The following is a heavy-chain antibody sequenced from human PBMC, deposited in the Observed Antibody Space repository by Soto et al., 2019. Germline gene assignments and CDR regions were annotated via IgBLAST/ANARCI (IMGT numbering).Heavy chain of an antibody. CDR2: IAHDGSEK. D-gene: IGHD2-8*01. CDR3: ARESNAHFDY. Sequence: PGGSLRLSCAVSGFTFSNYWMSWVRQAPGRGLEWVATIAHDGSEKFYVDSVKGRFTISRDNTKNSLYLQMNSLRVDDTAVYYCARESNAHFDYWGQGTMVTVS. J-gene: IGHJ4*02. V-gene: IGHV3-7*01. CDR1: GFTFSNYW.